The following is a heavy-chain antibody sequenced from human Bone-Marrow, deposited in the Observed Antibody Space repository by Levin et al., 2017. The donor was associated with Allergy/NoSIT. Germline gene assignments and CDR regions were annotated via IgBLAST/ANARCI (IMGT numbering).Heavy chain of an antibody. CDR3: ARDSNTRMTVVRGVIRPPWYFDN. CDR2: INPSGGST. D-gene: IGHD3-10*01. CDR1: GYTFTSYY. V-gene: IGHV1-46*01. J-gene: IGHJ4*02. Sequence: GESLKISCKASGYTFTSYYMHWVRQAPGQGLEWMGIINPSGGSTSYPQKFQGRVTMTRDTSTSTVYMELSSLRSEDTAVYYCARDSNTRMTVVRGVIRPPWYFDNWGQGTLVTVSS.